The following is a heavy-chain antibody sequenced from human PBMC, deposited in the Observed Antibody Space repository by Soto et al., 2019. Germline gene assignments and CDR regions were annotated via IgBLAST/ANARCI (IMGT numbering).Heavy chain of an antibody. V-gene: IGHV4-34*01. D-gene: IGHD6-13*01. CDR1: GGSFSGYY. J-gene: IGHJ5*02. CDR3: ARGEGAYSSSSPWFDP. Sequence: SETLSLTCAVYGGSFSGYYWSWIRQPPGKGLEWIGEINHSGSTNYNPSLKSRVTISVDTSKNQFSLKLSSVTAADTAVYYCARGEGAYSSSSPWFDPWGQGTLVTVSS. CDR2: INHSGST.